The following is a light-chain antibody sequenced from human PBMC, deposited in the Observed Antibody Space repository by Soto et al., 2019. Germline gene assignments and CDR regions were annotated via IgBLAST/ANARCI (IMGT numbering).Light chain of an antibody. Sequence: QSALTQPPSVSGAPGQRITISCIGSSSNIGAGYAVHWYQKLPRTAPKPLIYGNNIRPSGVPDRFSGSKSGTLASLAINGLQAEDEADYYCQTHDRSLSGVVFGGGTKLTVL. CDR3: QTHDRSLSGVV. J-gene: IGLJ2*01. CDR2: GNN. CDR1: SSNIGAGYA. V-gene: IGLV1-40*01.